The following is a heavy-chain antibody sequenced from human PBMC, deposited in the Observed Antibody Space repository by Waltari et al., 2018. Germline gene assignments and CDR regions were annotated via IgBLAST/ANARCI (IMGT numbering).Heavy chain of an antibody. CDR1: GFAYS. J-gene: IGHJ4*02. V-gene: IGHV3-74*01. CDR2: FNRDGTRT. CDR3: ARDVGEMATYYFDY. D-gene: IGHD3-10*01. Sequence: EVSLMESGGGLVQPGGSLRLSCAASGFAYSIYWVRKAPGKGLVWVSHFNRDGTRTSYAAYGRCRVTICRDNARNTVYLQMNSLRAEDTAVYYCARDVGEMATYYFDYWGQGTLVTVSS.